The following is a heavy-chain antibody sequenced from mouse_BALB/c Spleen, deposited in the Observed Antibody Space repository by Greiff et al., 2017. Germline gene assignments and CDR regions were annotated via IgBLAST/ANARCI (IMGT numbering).Heavy chain of an antibody. Sequence: DVQLVESGGDLVKPGGSLKLSCAASGFTFSSYGMSWVRQTPDKRLEWVATISSGGSYTYYPDSVKGRFTISRDNAKNTLYLQMSSLKSEDTAMYYCARQIPTDYAMDYWGQGTSVTVSS. J-gene: IGHJ4*01. CDR3: ARQIPTDYAMDY. CDR2: ISSGGSYT. CDR1: GFTFSSYG. V-gene: IGHV5-6*01.